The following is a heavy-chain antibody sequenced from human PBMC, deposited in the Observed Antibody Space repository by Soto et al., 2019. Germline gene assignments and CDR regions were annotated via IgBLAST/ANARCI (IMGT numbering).Heavy chain of an antibody. J-gene: IGHJ4*02. CDR2: ITSANYP. CDR1: GFTFSNYA. CDR3: AKSDKYNSQSSGRTNRFDY. Sequence: EVQLLESGGGFIQPGGSLRLSCAASGFTFSNYAMTWVRQAPGKGLEWVSTITSANYPFYGDTVKGRFTISSDNSKNTLYLPMNSLRAEDTAVYYCAKSDKYNSQSSGRTNRFDYWGQGTLVTVSS. D-gene: IGHD1-20*01. V-gene: IGHV3-23*01.